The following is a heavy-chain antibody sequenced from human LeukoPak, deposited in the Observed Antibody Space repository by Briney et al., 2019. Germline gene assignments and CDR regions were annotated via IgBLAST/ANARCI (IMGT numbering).Heavy chain of an antibody. D-gene: IGHD2-21*02. V-gene: IGHV3-66*01. CDR3: ARDSVNGGDHDY. J-gene: IGHJ4*02. CDR2: IYSGGST. Sequence: SLTLAWAASASTASSNYTRWVRHVPRSVLEWVSVIYSGGSTYNAESVKGRFSISRDNSKNTLYLQMNTLRAENTAVYYCARDSVNGGDHDYWGQGTLVTVSS. CDR1: ASTASSNY.